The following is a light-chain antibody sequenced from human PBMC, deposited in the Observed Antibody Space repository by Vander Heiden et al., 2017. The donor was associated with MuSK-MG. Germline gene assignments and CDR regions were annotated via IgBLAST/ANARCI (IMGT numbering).Light chain of an antibody. CDR1: QSVFHSSDNTNY. J-gene: IGKJ1*01. CDR2: WAS. CDR3: QQYDTTPRT. V-gene: IGKV4-1*01. Sequence: DIVLTQSPDFLVVARGERATINCNSSQSVFHSSDNTNYLAWYQQKPGQPPKLLIYWASTRESGVPDRFSGSGSGTDFTLTISSLQAEDVAVYYCQQYDTTPRTFGQGTKVEIK.